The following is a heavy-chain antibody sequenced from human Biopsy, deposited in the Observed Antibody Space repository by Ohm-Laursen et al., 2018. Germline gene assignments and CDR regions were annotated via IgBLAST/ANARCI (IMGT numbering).Heavy chain of an antibody. Sequence: SLRLSCAASGFTFSSYAMTWVRQAPGKGLEWVSGIDGSGSSTYYADSVKGRFTIPRANSKNTLYLQMNSLRAEDTAVYYCAEGDWIYYFDYWGQGTLVTVSS. CDR1: GFTFSSYA. J-gene: IGHJ4*02. CDR3: AEGDWIYYFDY. V-gene: IGHV3-23*05. D-gene: IGHD2-21*02. CDR2: IDGSGSST.